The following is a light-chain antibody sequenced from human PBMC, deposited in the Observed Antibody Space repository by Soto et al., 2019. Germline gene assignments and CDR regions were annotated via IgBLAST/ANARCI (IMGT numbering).Light chain of an antibody. CDR2: DVT. J-gene: IGLJ1*01. Sequence: QSVLPQPPAVSAAPGQMVTISCSGTSSNIGSTYVSWYQQHPGKAPKVMIYDVTKRPSGVPDRFSGSKSGNTASLTVSALQAEDEADYYCSSYTDRKNLVFGTGTKLTVL. CDR3: SSYTDRKNLV. V-gene: IGLV2-8*01. CDR1: SSNIGSTY.